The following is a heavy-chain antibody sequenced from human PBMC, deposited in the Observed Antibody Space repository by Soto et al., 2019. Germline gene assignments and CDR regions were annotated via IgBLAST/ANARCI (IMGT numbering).Heavy chain of an antibody. CDR2: IIPIFGTA. CDR3: ARDVIAAAGTAG. CDR1: GGTFSSYA. D-gene: IGHD6-13*01. Sequence: QVQLVQSGAEVKKPGSSVKVSCKASGGTFSSYAISWVRQAPGQGLEWMGGIIPIFGTANYAQKFQGRVTITADESTSTAYMGLSSVSSEETAVYYCARDVIAAAGTAGWGQGTLVTVSS. V-gene: IGHV1-69*12. J-gene: IGHJ4*02.